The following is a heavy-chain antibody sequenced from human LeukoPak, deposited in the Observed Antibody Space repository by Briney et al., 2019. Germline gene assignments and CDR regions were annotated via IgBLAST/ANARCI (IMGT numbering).Heavy chain of an antibody. CDR3: VRYLLCSSGMDV. V-gene: IGHV4-34*01. CDR1: GGSFSGYY. Sequence: SETLSLTCAVYGGSFSGYYWSWIRQPPGKGLEWIGEINHSGSTNYNPSLKSRVTISVDTSKNQFSLKLSSVTAADTAVYYCVRYLLCSSGMDVWGKGTTVTVSS. CDR2: INHSGST. J-gene: IGHJ6*04. D-gene: IGHD3-10*02.